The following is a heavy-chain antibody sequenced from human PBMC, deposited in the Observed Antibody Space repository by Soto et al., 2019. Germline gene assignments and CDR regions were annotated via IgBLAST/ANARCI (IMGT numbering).Heavy chain of an antibody. J-gene: IGHJ5*02. D-gene: IGHD6-13*01. CDR2: INPNSGGT. V-gene: IGHV1-2*02. CDR1: GYTFTGYY. Sequence: ASVKVSCKASGYTFTGYYMHWVRQAPGQGLEWMGWINPNSGGTNYAQKFQGRVTMTRDTSITTVYLELSNLRSDDTAVYFCAKERGSNSLHPSYNWFDTWGQGTLVTVSS. CDR3: AKERGSNSLHPSYNWFDT.